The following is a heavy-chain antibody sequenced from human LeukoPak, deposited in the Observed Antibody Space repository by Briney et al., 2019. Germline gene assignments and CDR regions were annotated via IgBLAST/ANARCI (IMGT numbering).Heavy chain of an antibody. D-gene: IGHD5-18*01. CDR1: GDSISTSKSY. Sequence: PSETLSLTCTVSGDSISTSKSYWGWIRQPPLKGLEWIGSIYYTGNTYYNASLKSRVTISVDTSKNQFSLKLSSVTAADTAVYYCARGPRIQLWLRSNYFDYWGQGTLVTVSS. J-gene: IGHJ4*02. CDR3: ARGPRIQLWLRSNYFDY. CDR2: IYYTGNT. V-gene: IGHV4-39*01.